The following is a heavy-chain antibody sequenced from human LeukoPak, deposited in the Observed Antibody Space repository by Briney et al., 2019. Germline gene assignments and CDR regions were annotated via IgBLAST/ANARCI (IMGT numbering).Heavy chain of an antibody. J-gene: IGHJ4*02. CDR1: GFTLSSYW. D-gene: IGHD4-17*01. Sequence: GGSLRLSCAASGFTLSSYWMHWVRQAPGKGLVWVSRMNSDGSSTTYADSVKGRFTISRDNAKNTLYLQMYSLRAEDTAVYHCAREAFNYGDHYFDYWGQGTLVTVSS. CDR2: MNSDGSST. CDR3: AREAFNYGDHYFDY. V-gene: IGHV3-74*01.